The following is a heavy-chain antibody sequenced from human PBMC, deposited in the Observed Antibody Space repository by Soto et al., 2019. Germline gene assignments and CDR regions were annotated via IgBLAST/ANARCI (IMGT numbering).Heavy chain of an antibody. CDR1: GFTFSSYS. CDR3: AREPADSYWYFQY. V-gene: IGHV3-21*01. J-gene: IGHJ1*01. Sequence: PGGSLRLSCAASGFTFSSYSMNWVRQAPGKGLEWVSSISSSSSYIYYADSVKGRFTISRDNAKNSLYLQMNSLRAEDTAVYYCAREPADSYWYFQYWGQGTLVTVSS. CDR2: ISSSSSYI. D-gene: IGHD3-10*01.